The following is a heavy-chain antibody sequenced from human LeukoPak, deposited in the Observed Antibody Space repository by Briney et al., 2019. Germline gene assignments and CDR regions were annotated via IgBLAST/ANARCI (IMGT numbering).Heavy chain of an antibody. V-gene: IGHV3-21*01. D-gene: IGHD3-10*01. J-gene: IGHJ4*02. Sequence: KTSGTLRLSCAASGFTFSSYSMNWVRQAPGKGLEWVSSISSSSSYIYYADSVKGRFTISRYNAKNSLYLQMNGLRAEDTAVYYCARDAGSPGYWGQGTLVTVSS. CDR1: GFTFSSYS. CDR2: ISSSSSYI. CDR3: ARDAGSPGY.